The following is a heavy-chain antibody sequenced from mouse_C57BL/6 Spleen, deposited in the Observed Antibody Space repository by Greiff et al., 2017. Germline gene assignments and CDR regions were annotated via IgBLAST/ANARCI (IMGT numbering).Heavy chain of an antibody. J-gene: IGHJ4*01. CDR2: IYPGDGDT. D-gene: IGHD2-4*01. CDR1: GYAFSSYW. Sequence: QVQLKQSGAELVKPGASVKISCKASGYAFSSYWMNWVKRRPGRGLEWIGQIYPGDGDTNYNGKFKGKATLTADKSSSIAYMQLSSLTSEDSAVYVCARCDDYDCYAMDYWGQGSSVTVSS. CDR3: ARCDDYDCYAMDY. V-gene: IGHV1-80*01.